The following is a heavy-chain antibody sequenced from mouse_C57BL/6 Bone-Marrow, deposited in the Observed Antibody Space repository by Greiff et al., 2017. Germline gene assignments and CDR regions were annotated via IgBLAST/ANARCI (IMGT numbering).Heavy chain of an antibody. Sequence: QVTLKVSGPGILQPSQTLSLTCSFSGFSLSTFGMGVGWIRPPSGKGLEWLANIWWDDDKYYNPALKSRLTISKDTSKNQVFLKIANVDTADTATYYCARIRPYGSNYERAMDYWVQGTSVTVSS. CDR1: GFSLSTFGMG. V-gene: IGHV8-8*01. CDR2: IWWDDDK. CDR3: ARIRPYGSNYERAMDY. J-gene: IGHJ4*01. D-gene: IGHD1-1*01.